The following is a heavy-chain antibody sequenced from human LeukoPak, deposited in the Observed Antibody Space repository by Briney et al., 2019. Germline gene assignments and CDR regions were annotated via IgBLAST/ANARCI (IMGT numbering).Heavy chain of an antibody. CDR3: ARGAAVRDPGRFDAFDI. J-gene: IGHJ3*02. Sequence: PSETLSLTCTVSGGSISSYYWSWIRQPPGKGLEWIGEINHSGSTNYNPSLKSRVTISVDTSKNQFSLKLSSVTAADTAVYYCARGAAVRDPGRFDAFDIWGQGTMVTVSS. CDR1: GGSISSYY. CDR2: INHSGST. D-gene: IGHD2-2*01. V-gene: IGHV4-34*01.